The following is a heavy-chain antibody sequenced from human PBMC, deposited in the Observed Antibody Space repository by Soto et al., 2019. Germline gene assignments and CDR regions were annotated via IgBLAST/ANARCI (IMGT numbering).Heavy chain of an antibody. Sequence: QIQLVQSGAEVKKPGASVKVSCKTSGYTFTSYGIIWVRQAPGQGLEWMGWISAYNGNTDYAQKLQGRVTMTTDTSASTVYMELRSLISDDTGIYYCARDRSSSDYWGQGTLITVSS. V-gene: IGHV1-18*01. CDR1: GYTFTSYG. D-gene: IGHD6-6*01. CDR3: ARDRSSSDY. J-gene: IGHJ4*02. CDR2: ISAYNGNT.